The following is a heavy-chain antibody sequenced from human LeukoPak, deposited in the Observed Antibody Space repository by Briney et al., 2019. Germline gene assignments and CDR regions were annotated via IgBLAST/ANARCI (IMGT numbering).Heavy chain of an antibody. CDR2: IYSGGST. J-gene: IGHJ4*02. CDR3: ARATLWFGESYFDY. D-gene: IGHD3-10*01. Sequence: GGSLRLSCAASGFTVSSNYMSWVRQAPGKGLEWVSVIYSGGSTYYADSVKGRFTISRDNSKNTLYLQMNSLRAEDTAVYYCARATLWFGESYFDYWGQGTLVTVSS. CDR1: GFTVSSNY. V-gene: IGHV3-53*01.